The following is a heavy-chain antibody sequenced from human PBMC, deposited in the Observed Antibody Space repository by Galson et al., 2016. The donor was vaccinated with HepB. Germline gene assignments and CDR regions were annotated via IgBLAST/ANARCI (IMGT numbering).Heavy chain of an antibody. J-gene: IGHJ4*02. CDR2: IWYDGSKD. V-gene: IGHV3-33*06. D-gene: IGHD6-19*01. CDR3: AKESAPYSSGWHYFDY. Sequence: SLRLSCAASGFSFSGNGMHWVRQAPGKGLEWVAVIWYDGSKDYYADSVKGRFTISRDNSKNTLYLEMNSLRPEDTAVYYCAKESAPYSSGWHYFDYWGQGTLVTVSS. CDR1: GFSFSGNG.